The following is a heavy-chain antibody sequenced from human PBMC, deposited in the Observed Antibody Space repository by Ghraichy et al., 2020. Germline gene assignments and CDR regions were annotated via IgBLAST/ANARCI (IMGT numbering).Heavy chain of an antibody. Sequence: GGSLRLSCAASGFTFTRPCMAWVRQGPGKGLEWVANIKQDGSYKFYLDSVKGRFTISRDNAKNSIYLQMNSLRAEDTAVYYCARESSSGYSGYDYWGQGPLVPVTP. V-gene: IGHV3-7*03. D-gene: IGHD5-12*01. CDR2: IKQDGSYK. CDR1: GFTFTRPC. CDR3: ARESSSGYSGYDY. J-gene: IGHJ4*02.